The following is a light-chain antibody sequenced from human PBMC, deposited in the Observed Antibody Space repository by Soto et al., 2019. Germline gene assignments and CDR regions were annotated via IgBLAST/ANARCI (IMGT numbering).Light chain of an antibody. V-gene: IGKV3-20*01. CDR2: GSS. J-gene: IGKJ4*01. CDR3: QQYGGSLLT. Sequence: DIVLTQSPGTLSLSPGERATLSCRASQNFGGMFVAWYQQKLGQAPRLLIYGSSSMATGIPDRFSGSGSGTDFTLTISRLEPEDFAMYYCQQYGGSLLTFGGGTRVEIK. CDR1: QNFGGMF.